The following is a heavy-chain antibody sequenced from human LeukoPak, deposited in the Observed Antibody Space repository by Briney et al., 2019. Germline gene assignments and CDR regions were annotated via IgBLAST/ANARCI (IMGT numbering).Heavy chain of an antibody. J-gene: IGHJ4*02. CDR2: INPGDSNI. Sequence: GESLKISCQGSGYIFTSHWIGWVRQLPGKGLELMGIINPGDSNIRYSPSFQGQVTISVDKSISTAYLQWSSLKASDTAMYYCAKQGGDSSAWQTIDNWGQGTLVTVSS. V-gene: IGHV5-51*01. CDR1: GYIFTSHW. D-gene: IGHD4-11*01. CDR3: AKQGGDSSAWQTIDN.